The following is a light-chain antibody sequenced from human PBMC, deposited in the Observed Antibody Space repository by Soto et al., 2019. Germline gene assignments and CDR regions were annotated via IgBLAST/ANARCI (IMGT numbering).Light chain of an antibody. V-gene: IGLV4-69*01. Sequence: QLVLTQSPSASASLGASVKLTCTLSSGHSSYAIAWYQQQPEKGPRYLMKLNSDGSHSKGDGIPDRFSGSSSGAERYLTISSLQSEDEADYYCQTWGTGVVFGGGTKVTVL. CDR1: SGHSSYA. CDR2: LNSDGSH. CDR3: QTWGTGVV. J-gene: IGLJ2*01.